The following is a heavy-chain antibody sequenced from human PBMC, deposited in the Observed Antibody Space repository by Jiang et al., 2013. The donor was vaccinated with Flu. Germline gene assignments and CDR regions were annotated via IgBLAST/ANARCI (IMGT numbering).Heavy chain of an antibody. D-gene: IGHD5-18*01. V-gene: IGHV4-39*02. CDR2: IYYTGTT. CDR3: ARPHSYSSYAMDV. CDR1: GGSISADSYY. J-gene: IGHJ6*02. Sequence: SLTCTVSGGSISADSYYWAWIRQPPGKGLEWIGSIYYTGTTYYNPSLKSRVTISKDTAKSHFSLKLRSVTAADTAVYFCARPHSYSSYAMDVWGQGTTVTVSS.